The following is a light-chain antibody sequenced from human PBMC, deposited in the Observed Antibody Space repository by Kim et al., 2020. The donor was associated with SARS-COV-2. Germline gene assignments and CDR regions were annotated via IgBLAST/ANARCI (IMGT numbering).Light chain of an antibody. CDR3: QQYGRSPRT. Sequence: EIVLTQSPGTLSLSPGERATLSCRASETVKGSYLVWYQQRPGQAPRRLIYGASSRAAGIPDRFSGSVSGTTFTLTITRLEPEDFAVYYCQQYGRSPRTFGHGTKVDIK. CDR2: GAS. J-gene: IGKJ1*01. V-gene: IGKV3-20*01. CDR1: ETVKGSY.